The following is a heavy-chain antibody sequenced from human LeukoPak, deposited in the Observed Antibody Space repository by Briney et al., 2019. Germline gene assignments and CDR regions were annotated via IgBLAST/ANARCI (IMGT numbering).Heavy chain of an antibody. Sequence: GGSLRLSCAASGFTFSSYSMNWVRQAPGKGLEWVSSISSSSSYIYYADSVKGRFTISRDNAKNSLYLQMNSPRAEDTAVYYCAGEDDYVWGSYRWSLSRYYYYMDVWGKGTTVTVSS. CDR2: ISSSSSYI. CDR1: GFTFSSYS. D-gene: IGHD3-16*02. CDR3: AGEDDYVWGSYRWSLSRYYYYMDV. J-gene: IGHJ6*03. V-gene: IGHV3-21*01.